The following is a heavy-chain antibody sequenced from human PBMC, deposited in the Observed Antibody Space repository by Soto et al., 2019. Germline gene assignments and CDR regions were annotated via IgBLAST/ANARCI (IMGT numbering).Heavy chain of an antibody. J-gene: IGHJ4*02. CDR3: ARDEGYRPYYFDY. CDR1: GFTFSSYS. V-gene: IGHV3-21*01. D-gene: IGHD6-13*01. Sequence: EVQLVESGGGLVKPGGSLRLSCAASGFTFSSYSMNWVRQAPGKGLEWVSSISSSSSYIYYADSVKGRFTISRDNAKNSLYLQMNSLRAEDTAVYYCARDEGYRPYYFDYWGQGTLVTVSS. CDR2: ISSSSSYI.